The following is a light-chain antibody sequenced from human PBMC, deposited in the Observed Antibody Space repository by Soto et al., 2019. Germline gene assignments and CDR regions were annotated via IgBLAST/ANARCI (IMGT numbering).Light chain of an antibody. CDR3: SSYAGSSNV. CDR1: SGDVGGYNY. V-gene: IGLV2-8*01. CDR2: EVN. J-gene: IGLJ1*01. Sequence: QSVLTQPSSVSVSPGQSIAIFCTCTSGDVGGYNYVSWYQRHPGKAPKLMIYEVNKRPSGVPDRFSGSKSGNTASLTVSGLQAEDEADYYCSSYAGSSNVFGTGTKVNVL.